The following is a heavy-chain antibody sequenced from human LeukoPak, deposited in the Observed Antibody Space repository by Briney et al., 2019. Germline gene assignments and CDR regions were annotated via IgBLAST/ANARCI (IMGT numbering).Heavy chain of an antibody. J-gene: IGHJ5*02. V-gene: IGHV1-2*02. CDR1: GYTFTGYY. CDR2: INPNSGGT. D-gene: IGHD6-13*01. CDR3: ARLEGSSWYWFDP. Sequence: ASVKVSCKASGYTFTGYYMHWVRQAPGQGLEWMGWINPNSGGTNYAQKFQGRVTMTRDTSISTAYMELSRLRSDDTAVYYCARLEGSSWYWFDPWGQGTLVTVSS.